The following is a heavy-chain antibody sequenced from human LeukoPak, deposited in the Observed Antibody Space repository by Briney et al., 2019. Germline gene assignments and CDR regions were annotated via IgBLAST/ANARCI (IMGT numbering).Heavy chain of an antibody. CDR1: GFTFSAYA. D-gene: IGHD1-20*01. J-gene: IGHJ4*02. Sequence: PGGSLRLSCAASGFTFSAYAMNWVRQAPGKGLEWVSHISRSGGSIHYADSVKGRFTISRDNAKNSLYLQMNSLRAEDTAVYFCASLAYNWNYVDYWGQGTLVTVSS. CDR2: ISRSGGSI. V-gene: IGHV3-48*01. CDR3: ASLAYNWNYVDY.